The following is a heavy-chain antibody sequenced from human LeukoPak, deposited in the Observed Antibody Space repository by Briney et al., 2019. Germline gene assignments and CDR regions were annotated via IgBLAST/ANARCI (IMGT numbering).Heavy chain of an antibody. CDR2: IIPIFGTA. Sequence: ASVKVSCKASGYTFTGYYMHWVRQAPGQGLEWMGGIIPIFGTANYAQKFQGRVTITTDESTSTAYMELSSLRSEDTAVYYCARARPMNYDFWSGGYFDYWGQGTLVTVSS. D-gene: IGHD3-3*01. J-gene: IGHJ4*02. V-gene: IGHV1-69*05. CDR1: GYTFTGYY. CDR3: ARARPMNYDFWSGGYFDY.